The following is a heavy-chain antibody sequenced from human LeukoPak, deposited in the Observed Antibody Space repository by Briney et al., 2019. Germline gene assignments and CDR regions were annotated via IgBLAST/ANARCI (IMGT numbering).Heavy chain of an antibody. J-gene: IGHJ5*02. CDR1: GYTFTDYY. V-gene: IGHV1-2*02. CDR3: ARGNPRLLTTFLLFDP. CDR2: INGITGDT. D-gene: IGHD2/OR15-2a*01. Sequence: GASVKVSCKTSGYTFTDYYMHWARQAPGQGPEWLGWINGITGDTNYAEKFQGRVSLTRDTSINTAYMELSGLTSDDTAFYYCARGNPRLLTTFLLFDPWGQGTLVTVSS.